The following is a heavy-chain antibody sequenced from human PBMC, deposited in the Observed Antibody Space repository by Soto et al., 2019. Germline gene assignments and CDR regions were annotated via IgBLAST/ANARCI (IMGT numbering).Heavy chain of an antibody. J-gene: IGHJ6*04. V-gene: IGHV4-4*07. CDR1: GGPISTYY. CDR2: IYSDGAT. D-gene: IGHD2-2*01. Sequence: QVQLQESGPGLVRPSETLYLICNVSGGPISTYYWSWVRQPAGKGLEWVGRIYSDGATNYSPSLKSRVFMSLDMSGNQFSLQLNSVTAADTAVYYCSRVGCSNSNCQTRGMDVWGKGTTVTVSS. CDR3: SRVGCSNSNCQTRGMDV.